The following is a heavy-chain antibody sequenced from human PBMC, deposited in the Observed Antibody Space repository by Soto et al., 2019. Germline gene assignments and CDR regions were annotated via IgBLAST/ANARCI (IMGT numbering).Heavy chain of an antibody. CDR3: ARVRTMVRGVLTYYFDY. CDR1: GFTVSSNY. D-gene: IGHD3-10*01. CDR2: IYSGGST. J-gene: IGHJ4*02. Sequence: GGSLRLSCAASGFTVSSNYMSWVRQAPGKGLEWVSVIYSGGSTYYADSVKGRFTISRDNSKNTLYLQMNSLRAEDTAVYYCARVRTMVRGVLTYYFDYWGQGTLVTVSS. V-gene: IGHV3-66*01.